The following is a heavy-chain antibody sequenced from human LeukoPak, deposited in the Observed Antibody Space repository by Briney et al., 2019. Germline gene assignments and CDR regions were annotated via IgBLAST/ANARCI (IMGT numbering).Heavy chain of an antibody. J-gene: IGHJ4*02. D-gene: IGHD2-2*01. V-gene: IGHV4-59*01. CDR3: ARSTPALVMIFVY. CDR2: IYYSGST. CDR1: RGATTGYY. Sequence: SETLSLTCTVFRGATTGYYCSLIWQPPGKGLEWIGYIYYSGSTNYNPSLKSRVTISVDTSKNQFSLRLSSVTAADTAEYYCARSTPALVMIFVYWGQGTLVTVSS.